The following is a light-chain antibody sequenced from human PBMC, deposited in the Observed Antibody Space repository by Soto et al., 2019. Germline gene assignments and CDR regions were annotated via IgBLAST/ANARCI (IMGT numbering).Light chain of an antibody. Sequence: EIVLTQSPATLSLSPGERATFSCRASQRVGRDYLAWYQQKPGQAPRLLIYDASSRATGIPDRFSGSGSGTDFSLTISRREPEDFAEYYCQQYASSPLTFGGGTKVEIK. CDR3: QQYASSPLT. J-gene: IGKJ4*01. V-gene: IGKV3-20*01. CDR1: QRVGRDY. CDR2: DAS.